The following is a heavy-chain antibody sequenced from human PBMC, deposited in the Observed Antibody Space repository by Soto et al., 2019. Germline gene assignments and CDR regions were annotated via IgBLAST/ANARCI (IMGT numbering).Heavy chain of an antibody. Sequence: QVQLVQSGAEVKKPGSSVKVSCKASGGTFSSYTISWVRQAPGQGLEWMGRIIPILGITNYAQKFKVRVTITADKSTTTASMELRSLRSEDTDVYYYSGLTGSGYYFGMDVWGQGTTVTVSS. CDR2: IIPILGIT. CDR3: SGLTGSGYYFGMDV. J-gene: IGHJ6*02. CDR1: GGTFSSYT. D-gene: IGHD3-10*01. V-gene: IGHV1-69*02.